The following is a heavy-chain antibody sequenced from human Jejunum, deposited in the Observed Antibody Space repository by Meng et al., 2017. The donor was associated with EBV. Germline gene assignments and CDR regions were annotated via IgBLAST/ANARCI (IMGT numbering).Heavy chain of an antibody. CDR3: AKRMPGTGFDY. CDR2: IYYTGTT. V-gene: IGHV4-28*01. Sequence: VAAQAAGPGLVKPLDTLSLPCAVSGYSMSNSNWWGWIRQPPGKGLEWIGYIYYTGTTYYNPSLKSRVTMSIDTSKNHFSLKLTSVTTMDTAVYYCAKRMPGTGFDYWGQGTLVTVSS. D-gene: IGHD1-1*01. CDR1: GYSMSNSNW. J-gene: IGHJ4*02.